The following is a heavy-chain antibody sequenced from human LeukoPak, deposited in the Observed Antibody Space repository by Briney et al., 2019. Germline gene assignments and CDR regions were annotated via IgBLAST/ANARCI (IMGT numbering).Heavy chain of an antibody. CDR2: IYYSGST. J-gene: IGHJ4*02. CDR1: GGSISSSSYY. Sequence: SETLSLTCTVSGGSISSSSYYWAWIRQPPGKGLEWIASIYYSGSTYYNPSLKSRVTISIDTSKNQFSLKVSSVTAADTAVYYCARVTTGTTSSRYFDNWGQGTLVTVSS. CDR3: ARVTTGTTSSRYFDN. V-gene: IGHV4-39*07. D-gene: IGHD1-1*01.